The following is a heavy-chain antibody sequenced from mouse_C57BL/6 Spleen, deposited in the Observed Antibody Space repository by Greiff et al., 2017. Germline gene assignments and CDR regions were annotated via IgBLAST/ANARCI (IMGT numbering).Heavy chain of an antibody. Sequence: QVQLQQSGAELVRPGASVTLSCKASGYTFTDYEMHWVKQTPVHGLEWIGALDPETGGTAYNQKFQGKAILTADKSSSTAYMELRSLTSEDSAVYYCTRFSGAMDYWGQVTSVTVSS. CDR3: TRFSGAMDY. D-gene: IGHD3-2*02. CDR2: LDPETGGT. CDR1: GYTFTDYE. J-gene: IGHJ4*01. V-gene: IGHV1-15*01.